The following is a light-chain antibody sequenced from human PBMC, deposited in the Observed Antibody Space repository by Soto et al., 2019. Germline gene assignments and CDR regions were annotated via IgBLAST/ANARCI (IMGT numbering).Light chain of an antibody. V-gene: IGKV3-15*01. J-gene: IGKJ5*01. CDR3: QQYHHWPPIT. CDR2: RAS. CDR1: QNIDIN. Sequence: EIVMTQSPATLSVSQGERATLSCRASQNIDINIVWYQQKPGQAPRLLIFRASTRTTGIPARFSGSGSGTEFTLTISSLQSEDFAVYYCQQYHHWPPITFGQGTRLEI.